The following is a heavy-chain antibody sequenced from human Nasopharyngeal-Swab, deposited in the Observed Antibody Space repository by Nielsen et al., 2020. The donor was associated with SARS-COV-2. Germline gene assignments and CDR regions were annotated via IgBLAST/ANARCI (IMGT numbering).Heavy chain of an antibody. CDR3: TRGGLYGMDV. V-gene: IGHV3-15*01. CDR2: IKSKTDGGTT. Sequence: GESLKISCAASGFTFSNAWMSWVRQAPGKGLEWVGRIKSKTDGGTTDYAAPVKGRFTISRDDSKNTLYLQMNSLKTEDTAVYYCTRGGLYGMDVRGQGTTVTVSS. J-gene: IGHJ6*02. D-gene: IGHD3-16*01. CDR1: GFTFSNAW.